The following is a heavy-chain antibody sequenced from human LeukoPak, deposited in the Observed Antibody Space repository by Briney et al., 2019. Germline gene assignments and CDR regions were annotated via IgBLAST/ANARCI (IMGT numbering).Heavy chain of an antibody. D-gene: IGHD3-22*01. CDR3: AKDRTVMIAVVFDY. J-gene: IGHJ4*02. Sequence: GGSLRLSCAVSGITLNNYGMSWVRQAPGKGLEWVAGISDSGGRTNYADSVKGRFTISRDYSKNTLYLQMNSLRAEDTAVYYCAKDRTVMIAVVFDYWGQGTLVTVSS. CDR1: GITLNNYG. V-gene: IGHV3-23*01. CDR2: ISDSGGRT.